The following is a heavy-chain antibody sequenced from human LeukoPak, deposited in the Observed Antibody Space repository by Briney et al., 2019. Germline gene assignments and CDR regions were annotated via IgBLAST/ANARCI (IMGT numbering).Heavy chain of an antibody. CDR3: ARHAGSYYTYNFDY. J-gene: IGHJ4*02. V-gene: IGHV4-39*01. CDR2: IYYSGST. CDR1: GGSIRSSSYY. Sequence: PSETLSLTCTVSGGSIRSSSYYWGWIRQPPGKELEWIGSIYYSGSTNYKPSLRSRVTISVDTSKNQFSLKLSSVTAADTAVYYCARHAGSYYTYNFDYWGQGTLVTVSS. D-gene: IGHD3-22*01.